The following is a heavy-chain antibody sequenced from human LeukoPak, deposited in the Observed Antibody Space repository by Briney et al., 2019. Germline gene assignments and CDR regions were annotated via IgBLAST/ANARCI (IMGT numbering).Heavy chain of an antibody. D-gene: IGHD3-10*01. CDR2: ISYSGTT. CDR3: ANYGSGSYRFDP. Sequence: SQTLSLTCTVSGGSISSGGFYWSWIRQHPGKGLEWIGYISYSGTTYYNPSLKSRVAISVDTSKNLFSLRLSSVTAADTAVYYCANYGSGSYRFDPWGQGTLVTVSS. J-gene: IGHJ5*02. V-gene: IGHV4-31*03. CDR1: GGSISSGGFY.